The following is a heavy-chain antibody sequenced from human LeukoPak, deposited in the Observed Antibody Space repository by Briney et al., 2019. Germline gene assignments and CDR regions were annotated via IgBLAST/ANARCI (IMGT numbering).Heavy chain of an antibody. Sequence: ASVKVSCKASGHTFTGYYIHWVRQAPGQGLEWMGWINPNNGGTKYTQKFLGRVTMTGDTSINTAYMEVTSLRSDDTAVYYRTRRLGGSSEGYDYWGQGTLVTVSS. CDR2: INPNNGGT. CDR3: TRRLGGSSEGYDY. D-gene: IGHD1-26*01. CDR1: GHTFTGYY. V-gene: IGHV1-2*02. J-gene: IGHJ4*02.